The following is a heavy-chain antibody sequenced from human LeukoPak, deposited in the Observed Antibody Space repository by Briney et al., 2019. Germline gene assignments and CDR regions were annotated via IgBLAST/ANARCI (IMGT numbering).Heavy chain of an antibody. Sequence: GGSLGLSCAASGFTFSTYGMHWVRQGPGKGLEWVAFIRYDGSNEYYEDSVKGRFTISRDNSKNTLHLQMNSLSAEDTAVYYCAKVSVAGTEFDYWGQGTLVTVSS. CDR1: GFTFSTYG. CDR2: IRYDGSNE. J-gene: IGHJ4*02. V-gene: IGHV3-30*02. D-gene: IGHD6-19*01. CDR3: AKVSVAGTEFDY.